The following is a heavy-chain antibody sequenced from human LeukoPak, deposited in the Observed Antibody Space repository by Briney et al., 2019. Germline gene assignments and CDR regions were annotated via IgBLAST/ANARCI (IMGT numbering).Heavy chain of an antibody. CDR3: ARGTYYYGSGSYTSYMDV. Sequence: GGSLRLSCAASGFTVSSNYMSWVRQAPGKGLEWVSVIYSGGSTYYADSVKGRFTISRDNSKNTLYLQMNSLRAEDTAVYYCARGTYYYGSGSYTSYMDVWGKGTTVTISS. V-gene: IGHV3-66*01. D-gene: IGHD3-10*01. CDR2: IYSGGST. CDR1: GFTVSSNY. J-gene: IGHJ6*03.